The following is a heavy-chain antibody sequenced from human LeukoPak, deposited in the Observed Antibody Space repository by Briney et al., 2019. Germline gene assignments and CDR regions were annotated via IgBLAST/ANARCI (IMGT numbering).Heavy chain of an antibody. CDR1: GFTFSSYA. V-gene: IGHV3-30*01. J-gene: IGHJ5*02. CDR3: ARMNYDFWSGYSSRFDP. Sequence: GGSLRLSCAASGFTFSSYAMHWVRQAPGKGLEWVAVISYDGSNKYYADSVKGRFTISRDNSKNTLYLRMNGLRAEDAAVYYCARMNYDFWSGYSSRFDPWGQGTLVTVSS. D-gene: IGHD3-3*01. CDR2: ISYDGSNK.